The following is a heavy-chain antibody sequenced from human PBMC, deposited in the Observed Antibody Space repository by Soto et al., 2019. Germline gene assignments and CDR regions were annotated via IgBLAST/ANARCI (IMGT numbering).Heavy chain of an antibody. CDR3: ARATPDDYGDYGFFDS. Sequence: QVQLQESGPGLVKPSQTLSLTCTVSGGSISSGGYYWSWIRQPPGKGLDWIGYIYYSGSTYYNPSLKSRVTISXXTXKXXFSLKLSSVTAADTAVYYCARATPDDYGDYGFFDSWGQGTLVTVSS. CDR1: GGSISSGGYY. J-gene: IGHJ4*02. V-gene: IGHV4-31*03. D-gene: IGHD4-17*01. CDR2: IYYSGST.